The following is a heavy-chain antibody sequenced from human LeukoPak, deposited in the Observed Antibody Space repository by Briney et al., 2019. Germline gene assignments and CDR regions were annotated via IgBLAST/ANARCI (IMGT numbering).Heavy chain of an antibody. CDR1: GLTVSNDY. D-gene: IGHD3-9*01. CDR2: IYGGGTT. J-gene: IGHJ6*02. CDR3: AREARYYDILTGYHNYSGVDV. V-gene: IGHV3-66*01. Sequence: GGSLRLSCAGSGLTVSNDYMTWVRQAPGKGLECVSAIYGGGTTYYADSVKGRFTISRDSSSNTLHLQMNSLRAEDTAVYYCAREARYYDILTGYHNYSGVDVWGQGTTVIVSS.